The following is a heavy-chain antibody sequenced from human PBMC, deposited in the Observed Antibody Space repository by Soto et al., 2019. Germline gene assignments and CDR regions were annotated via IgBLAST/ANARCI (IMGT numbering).Heavy chain of an antibody. J-gene: IGHJ4*02. Sequence: GGSLRLSCAASGFTFSNFAMSWVRQAPGKGLEWVSATSGSGVSTFYADSVKGRFTISRDNSKNTVSLQMSSLRAEDTAMYNCGTGYSFYFEFWDQGILVSVSS. CDR1: GFTFSNFA. V-gene: IGHV3-23*01. D-gene: IGHD4-4*01. CDR2: TSGSGVST. CDR3: GTGYSFYFEF.